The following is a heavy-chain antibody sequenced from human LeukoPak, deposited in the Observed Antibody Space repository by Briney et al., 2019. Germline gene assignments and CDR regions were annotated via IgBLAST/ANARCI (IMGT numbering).Heavy chain of an antibody. CDR3: AKTRGIVVVPAAIDY. CDR1: GFTFSSYG. Sequence: GGSLRLSCAASGFTFSSYGMHWVRQAPGKGLEWVAVISYDGSNKYYADYVKGRFTISRDNSKNTLYLQMNSLRAEDTAVYYCAKTRGIVVVPAAIDYWGQGTLVTVSS. V-gene: IGHV3-30*18. D-gene: IGHD2-2*01. J-gene: IGHJ4*02. CDR2: ISYDGSNK.